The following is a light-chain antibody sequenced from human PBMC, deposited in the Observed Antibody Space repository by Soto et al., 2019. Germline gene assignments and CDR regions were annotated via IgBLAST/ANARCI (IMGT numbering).Light chain of an antibody. J-gene: IGKJ2*01. CDR2: GAS. CDR3: QQYNNWPPYT. CDR1: QSVSSN. V-gene: IGKV3-15*01. Sequence: EIVMTQSPATLSVSPGERATLSCRASQSVSSNLAWYQQKPGQAPRLLIYGASTRATGIPARFSGSGSGTAFTLTISSLQSEDFEVYYCQQYNNWPPYTFGQGTKVDIK.